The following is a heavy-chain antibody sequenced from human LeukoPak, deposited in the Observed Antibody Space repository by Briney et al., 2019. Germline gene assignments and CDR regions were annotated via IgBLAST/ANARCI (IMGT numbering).Heavy chain of an antibody. V-gene: IGHV3-48*04. D-gene: IGHD5-24*01. CDR2: ISSSSGII. CDR1: GFTFNTYA. CDR3: ASDPKGTGYKFDY. Sequence: PGGSLRLSCAASGFTFNTYALNWIRQTPGKGLEWVSFISSSSGIIHYAESVKGRFTISTDNAKSSLYLQMNSLRGEHTAVYYCASDPKGTGYKFDYWGQGTLVTISS. J-gene: IGHJ4*02.